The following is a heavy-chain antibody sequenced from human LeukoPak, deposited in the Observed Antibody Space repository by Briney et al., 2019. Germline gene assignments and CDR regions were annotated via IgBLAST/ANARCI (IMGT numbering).Heavy chain of an antibody. J-gene: IGHJ4*02. CDR3: SRIPITSTTSLDY. D-gene: IGHD1-20*01. Sequence: RGSLRLSCAASGFTFSSYWMHWVRQAPGKGLVWVSRINSDGSSTTYADSVRGRFTISRDNAKNTLYLQMNNLRAEDTAVYYCSRIPITSTTSLDYWGQGTLATVSS. CDR1: GFTFSSYW. CDR2: INSDGSST. V-gene: IGHV3-74*01.